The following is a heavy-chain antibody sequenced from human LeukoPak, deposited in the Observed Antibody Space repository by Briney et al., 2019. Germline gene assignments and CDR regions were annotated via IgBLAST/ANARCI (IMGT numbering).Heavy chain of an antibody. J-gene: IGHJ4*02. CDR3: ARDLDQYSGRFGGFGHDF. CDR2: ISAYNGNT. Sequence: ASVKVSCKASGYTFTNYGINWVRQAPGQGLEWMGWISAYNGNTNYAQKLQGKVTMTTDTSTSTAYMELRSLRSDDTAVYYCARDLDQYSGRFGGFGHDFWGQGTLVTVSS. CDR1: GYTFTNYG. D-gene: IGHD1-26*01. V-gene: IGHV1-18*01.